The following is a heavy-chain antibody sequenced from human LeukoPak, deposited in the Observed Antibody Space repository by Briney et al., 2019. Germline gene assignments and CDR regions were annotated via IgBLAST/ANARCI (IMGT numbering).Heavy chain of an antibody. J-gene: IGHJ6*02. CDR2: IIPIFGTA. CDR3: ARYRIAAVLRYYYYGMDV. CDR1: GGTFSSYA. V-gene: IGHV1-69*01. Sequence: ASVKVSCKASGGTFSSYAISWVRQAPGQGLEWMGGIIPIFGTANYAQKFQGRVTITADESTSTAYMELSSLRSEDTAVYYCARYRIAAVLRYYYYGMDVWGQGTTVTVSS. D-gene: IGHD6-13*01.